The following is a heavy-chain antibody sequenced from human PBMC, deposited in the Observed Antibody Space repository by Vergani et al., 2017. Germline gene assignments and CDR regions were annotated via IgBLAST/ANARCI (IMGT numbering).Heavy chain of an antibody. Sequence: EVQLVESGGGLVQPGGSLRLSCAASGFNVSSNYMSWVRQAPGKGLEWVSVIYSGGSTYYADSVKGRFTISRDNSKNTLYLQMNSLRAEDTAVYYCARYKAAVRTKLTYYYYYMDVWGKGTTVTVSS. J-gene: IGHJ6*03. CDR1: GFNVSSNY. D-gene: IGHD6-13*01. CDR2: IYSGGST. CDR3: ARYKAAVRTKLTYYYYYMDV. V-gene: IGHV3-66*01.